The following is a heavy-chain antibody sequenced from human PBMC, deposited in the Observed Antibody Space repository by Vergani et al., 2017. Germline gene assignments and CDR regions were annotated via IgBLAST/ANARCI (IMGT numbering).Heavy chain of an antibody. V-gene: IGHV5-51*01. J-gene: IGHJ4*01. Sequence: QLVQSGAEEKKPGESLKISCKGSGYTFSNFWIGWLRQMPGKGLEWVGIIYPDDSETGYRRSFQGQVTISADKSITTAYLQWHSLKASVSGIYYCAGGRGSRGSCYSGEAYFDYWGQGTLVTVSS. CDR1: GYTFSNFW. CDR2: IYPDDSET. D-gene: IGHD2-15*01. CDR3: AGGRGSRGSCYSGEAYFDY.